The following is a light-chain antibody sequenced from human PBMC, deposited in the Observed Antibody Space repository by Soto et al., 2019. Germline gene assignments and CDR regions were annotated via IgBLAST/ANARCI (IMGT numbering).Light chain of an antibody. CDR3: QQYNNWPFS. CDR1: QGVTTN. V-gene: IGKV3-15*01. Sequence: EIVMTQSPATLSVSPGERATLSCMAGQGVTTNFAWYQQKSGQSPRLLIYDVSIRATGVPARFSGSGSETDFTLTISGLQFEDSAVYFCQQYNNWPFSFGQGTRLEIK. CDR2: DVS. J-gene: IGKJ5*01.